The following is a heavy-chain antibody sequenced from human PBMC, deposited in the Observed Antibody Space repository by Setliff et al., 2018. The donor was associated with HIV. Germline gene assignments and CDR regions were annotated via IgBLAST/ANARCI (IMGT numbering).Heavy chain of an antibody. V-gene: IGHV5-51*01. CDR2: IYPDDSDT. Sequence: GESLKISCKGSGYTFTSYWIGWVRQMPGKGREWMGIIYPDDSDTRYSPSFQGQVTISADKSISTAYVQWNSLKSSDTAIYYCARRDGGGGGGKDAFDVWGQGTMVTVSS. CDR3: ARRDGGGGGGKDAFDV. J-gene: IGHJ3*01. CDR1: GYTFTSYW. D-gene: IGHD3-16*01.